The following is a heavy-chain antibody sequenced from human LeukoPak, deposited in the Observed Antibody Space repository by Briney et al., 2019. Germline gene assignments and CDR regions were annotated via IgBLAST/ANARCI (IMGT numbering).Heavy chain of an antibody. D-gene: IGHD3-22*01. V-gene: IGHV4-39*01. CDR3: ARHYYDSSGFVFDY. CDR2: IYYSGST. Sequence: SETLSLTCTVSGGSISSSNYYWGWIRQPPGKGLEWIGSIYYSGSTYYNPSLKSRVTTSVDTSKNQFSLKLSSVTAADSAMYYCARHYYDSSGFVFDYWGQGTLVTVSS. CDR1: GGSISSSNYY. J-gene: IGHJ4*02.